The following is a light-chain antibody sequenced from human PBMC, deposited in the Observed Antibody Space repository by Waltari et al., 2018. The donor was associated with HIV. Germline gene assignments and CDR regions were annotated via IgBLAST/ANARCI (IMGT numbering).Light chain of an antibody. J-gene: IGLJ3*02. CDR2: EDS. CDR1: STNGDDYQY. Sequence: QSALTQPASVSGSPGQSLTISCTVTSTNGDDYQYVSWYQHHPGKAPKVIIYEDSHRPSGVSNRFSGSKSGNTASLTISGLQPEDEADYFCASYISSSSPEFGGGTKVTVL. CDR3: ASYISSSSPE. V-gene: IGLV2-14*01.